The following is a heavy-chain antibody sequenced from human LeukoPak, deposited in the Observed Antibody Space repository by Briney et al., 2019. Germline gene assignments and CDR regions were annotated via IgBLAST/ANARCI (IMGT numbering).Heavy chain of an antibody. J-gene: IGHJ4*02. Sequence: SETLSLTCAVSGGSISSGDYSWNWIRQPPGKGLEWIGYIYHSGRTYYNPSLKSRVTISIDRSKNQFSLKLSSVTAADTAVYYCARDLLWFGEAYFDYWGQGTLVTVSS. V-gene: IGHV4-30-2*01. CDR2: IYHSGRT. D-gene: IGHD3-10*01. CDR1: GGSISSGDYS. CDR3: ARDLLWFGEAYFDY.